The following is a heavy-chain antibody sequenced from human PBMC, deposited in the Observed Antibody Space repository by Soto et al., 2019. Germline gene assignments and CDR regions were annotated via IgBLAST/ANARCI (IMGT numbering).Heavy chain of an antibody. CDR3: AKRGSGSYFDY. D-gene: IGHD1-26*01. J-gene: IGHJ4*02. V-gene: IGHV3-23*01. CDR2: ISGSGGST. Sequence: EVQLLESGGGWVQPGGSLRLSCAASGFTFSSYAMNWGRQAPGKGLEWVSVISGSGGSTYYADSVKGRFSISRDSSKNTLYLQMNSLRAEDTAVYYCAKRGSGSYFDYWGQGTLVTVSS. CDR1: GFTFSSYA.